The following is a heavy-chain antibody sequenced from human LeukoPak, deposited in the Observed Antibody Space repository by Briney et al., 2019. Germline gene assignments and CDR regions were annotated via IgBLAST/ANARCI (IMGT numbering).Heavy chain of an antibody. CDR1: GGSFSGYY. J-gene: IGHJ5*02. V-gene: IGHV4-34*01. D-gene: IGHD3-10*01. CDR2: INHSGST. Sequence: PSETLSLTCAVYGGSFSGYYWSWIRQPPGRGLEWIGEINHSGSTNYNPSLKSRVTISVDTSKNQFSLKLSSVTAADTAVYYCARGKITMVRGVPIWFDPWGQGTLVTVSS. CDR3: ARGKITMVRGVPIWFDP.